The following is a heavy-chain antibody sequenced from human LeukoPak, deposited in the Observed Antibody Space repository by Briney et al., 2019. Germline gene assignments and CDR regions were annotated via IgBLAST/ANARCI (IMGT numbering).Heavy chain of an antibody. J-gene: IGHJ5*02. V-gene: IGHV4-34*01. CDR1: GGSFSGYY. D-gene: IGHD2-2*02. Sequence: SETLSLTCAVYGGSFSGYYWSWIRQPPGKGLEWTGEINHSGSTNYNPSLKSRVTISVDTSKNQFSLKLSPVTAADTAVYYCARGPPSYDIVVVPAAITDSYNWFDPWGQGTLVTVSS. CDR2: INHSGST. CDR3: ARGPPSYDIVVVPAAITDSYNWFDP.